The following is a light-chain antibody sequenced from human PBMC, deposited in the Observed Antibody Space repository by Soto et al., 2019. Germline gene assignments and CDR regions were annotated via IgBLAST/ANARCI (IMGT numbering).Light chain of an antibody. CDR3: QQYDNLPIT. CDR1: QDISNY. Sequence: DIQMTQSTYSLSASVGDRVTITCQASQDISNYLNWYQQKPGKAPKLLIYDASNLETGVPSRFSGSGSGTDFTFTISSLKPEDIATYYCQQYDNLPITFGQGTRLEIK. V-gene: IGKV1-33*01. J-gene: IGKJ5*01. CDR2: DAS.